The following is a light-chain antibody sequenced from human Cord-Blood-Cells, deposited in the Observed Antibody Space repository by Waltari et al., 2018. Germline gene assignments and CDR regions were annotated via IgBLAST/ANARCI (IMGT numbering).Light chain of an antibody. CDR3: CSYAGSSTWV. CDR1: IRDVGSANL. Sequence: QSALTQPASVSGSPGQSITLPSTGPIRDVGSANLLSWYQQHPGKAPKLMIYEGSKRPSGVSNRFSGSKSGNTASLTISGLQAEDEADYYCCSYAGSSTWVFGGGTKLTVL. CDR2: EGS. J-gene: IGLJ3*02. V-gene: IGLV2-23*01.